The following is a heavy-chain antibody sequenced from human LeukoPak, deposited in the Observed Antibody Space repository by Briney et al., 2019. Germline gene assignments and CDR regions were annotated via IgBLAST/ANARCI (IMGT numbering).Heavy chain of an antibody. CDR1: GGTFSSYA. CDR3: AREVSGWYNWFDP. V-gene: IGHV1-69*06. D-gene: IGHD6-19*01. J-gene: IGHJ5*02. Sequence: SVKVSCKASGGTFSSYAISWVRQAPGQGLEWMGGIIPIFGTANYAQKFQGRVTITADKSTSTAYMELSSLRSEDTAVYYCAREVSGWYNWFDPWGQGTLVTVSS. CDR2: IIPIFGTA.